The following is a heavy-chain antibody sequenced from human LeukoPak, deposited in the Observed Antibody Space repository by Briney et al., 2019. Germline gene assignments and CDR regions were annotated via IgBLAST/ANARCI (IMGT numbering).Heavy chain of an antibody. Sequence: PGGSLRLSCAASGFTFSGSAMHWVRQAPGKGLEWVAFIRYDGSNKYYADSVKGRFTISRDNSKNTLYLQMNSLRAEDTAVYYCAKDGSIGHYDFWSGYPEGYFDYWGQGTLVTVSS. D-gene: IGHD3-3*01. J-gene: IGHJ4*02. CDR2: IRYDGSNK. V-gene: IGHV3-30*02. CDR1: GFTFSGSA. CDR3: AKDGSIGHYDFWSGYPEGYFDY.